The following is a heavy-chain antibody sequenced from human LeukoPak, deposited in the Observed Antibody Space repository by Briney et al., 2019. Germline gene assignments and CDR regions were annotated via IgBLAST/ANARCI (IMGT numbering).Heavy chain of an antibody. V-gene: IGHV3-7*01. CDR3: ARDAGYGGNSDY. CDR1: GFTFNMYW. Sequence: PGGSLRLSCAASGFTFNMYWMTWVRQAPGKGLESVAYINKDGSDKYYVDSVKGRFTVSRDNAKHSLYLQMNSLRAEDTAVYYCARDAGYGGNSDYWGQGTLVTVSS. D-gene: IGHD4-23*01. CDR2: INKDGSDK. J-gene: IGHJ4*02.